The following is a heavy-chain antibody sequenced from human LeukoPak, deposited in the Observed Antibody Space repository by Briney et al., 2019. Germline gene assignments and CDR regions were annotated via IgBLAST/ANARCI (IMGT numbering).Heavy chain of an antibody. V-gene: IGHV3-20*04. D-gene: IGHD2-8*01. CDR2: ISWKGDKI. CDR1: GFTFSSYA. J-gene: IGHJ6*03. CDR3: SKEGMVGYDYYYYYYMDV. Sequence: GGSLRLSCAASGFTFSSYAMSWVRQAPGKGLEWVSGISWKGDKIGYADSVKGRFTISRDNSKNSLYLQMNSLRAEDTALYYCSKEGMVGYDYYYYYYMDVWGKGTTVTVSS.